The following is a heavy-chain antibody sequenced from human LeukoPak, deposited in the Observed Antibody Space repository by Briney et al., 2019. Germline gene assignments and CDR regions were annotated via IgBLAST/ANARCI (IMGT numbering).Heavy chain of an antibody. Sequence: PGGSLRLSCAASGFTFSSYAMSWVRQAPGKGLEWVSAISSSGGNTYYADSVKGRFTISRDNSKNTLYLQMNSLRAEDTAVYYCAKPTRGSGSFLIDFWGQGTLVTVSS. CDR2: ISSSGGNT. D-gene: IGHD1-26*01. V-gene: IGHV3-23*01. CDR3: AKPTRGSGSFLIDF. CDR1: GFTFSSYA. J-gene: IGHJ4*02.